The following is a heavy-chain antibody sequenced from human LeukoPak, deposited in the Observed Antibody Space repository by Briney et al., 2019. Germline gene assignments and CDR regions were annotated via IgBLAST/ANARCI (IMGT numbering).Heavy chain of an antibody. CDR3: ARETYDSSGYGRAYFDY. D-gene: IGHD3-22*01. V-gene: IGHV3-23*01. CDR1: GFTFSSYG. Sequence: GGSLRLSCAASGFTFSSYGMSWVRQAPGKGLEWVSAISGSGGSTYYADSVKGRFTISRDNSKNTLYLQMNSLRAEDTAVYYCARETYDSSGYGRAYFDYWGQGTLVTVSP. J-gene: IGHJ4*02. CDR2: ISGSGGST.